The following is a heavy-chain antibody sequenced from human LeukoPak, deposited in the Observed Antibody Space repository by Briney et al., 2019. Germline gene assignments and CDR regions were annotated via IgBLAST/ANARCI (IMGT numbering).Heavy chain of an antibody. CDR3: ARRKRTYCDILTGYSYYFDY. CDR2: IKQDGSEK. D-gene: IGHD3-9*01. Sequence: GGSLRLSCAASGFTFSSYWMSWVRQAPGKGLEWVANIKQDGSEKYYVDSVKGRFTISRDNAKNSLYLQMNSLRAEDTAVYYCARRKRTYCDILTGYSYYFDYWGQGTLVTVPS. J-gene: IGHJ4*02. V-gene: IGHV3-7*01. CDR1: GFTFSSYW.